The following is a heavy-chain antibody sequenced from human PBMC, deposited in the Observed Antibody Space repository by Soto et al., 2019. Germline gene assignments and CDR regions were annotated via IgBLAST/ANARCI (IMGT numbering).Heavy chain of an antibody. J-gene: IGHJ4*02. V-gene: IGHV5-51*01. Sequence: PGESLKISCKGSGYSFTSYWIGWVRQMPGKGLEWMGIIYPGDSDTRYSPSFQGQVTISADKSISTAYLQWSSLKASDTAMYYCARHVSSIAAAGTGGYFDYWGQGTLVTVSS. CDR3: ARHVSSIAAAGTGGYFDY. D-gene: IGHD6-13*01. CDR1: GYSFTSYW. CDR2: IYPGDSDT.